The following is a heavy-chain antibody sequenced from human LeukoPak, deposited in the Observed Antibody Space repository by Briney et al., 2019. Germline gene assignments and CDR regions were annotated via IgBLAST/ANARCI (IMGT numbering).Heavy chain of an antibody. J-gene: IGHJ4*02. CDR3: AKDPRTVPGYYFDY. CDR2: ISGSDGGT. Sequence: GGSLRLSCAASGFTFSSSAMSWVRQAPGNGLEWVSGISGSDGGTYYADSVKGRFTISRDNSKNTLYLQMNSLRAEDTALYYCAKDPRTVPGYYFDYWGQGTLVTVSS. V-gene: IGHV3-23*01. D-gene: IGHD2-2*01. CDR1: GFTFSSSA.